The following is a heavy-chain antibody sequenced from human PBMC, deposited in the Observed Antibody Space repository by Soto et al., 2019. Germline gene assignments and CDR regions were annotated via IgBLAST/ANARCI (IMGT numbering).Heavy chain of an antibody. CDR1: GGSFRGYY. V-gene: IGHV4-34*01. Sequence: SETLSLTCAVYGGSFRGYYWSWIRQPPGKGLEWIGEINHSGSTNYNTSLKSRVTISVDTSKNQFSLKLSSVTAADTAVYYRAREGRITFFGEPRSWFDPWGQGALVTVSS. D-gene: IGHD3-3*01. CDR3: AREGRITFFGEPRSWFDP. CDR2: INHSGST. J-gene: IGHJ5*02.